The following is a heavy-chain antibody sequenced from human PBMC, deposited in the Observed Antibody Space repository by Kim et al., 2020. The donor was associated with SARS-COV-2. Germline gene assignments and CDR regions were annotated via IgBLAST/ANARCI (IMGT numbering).Heavy chain of an antibody. V-gene: IGHV3-23*01. Sequence: GESLRLSCAASGFTFSNHAMSWVRQAPGTGLEWVSATTGSGDSTFYADSVMGRFTISRDNSKNTLYLQMNSLKAEDTAVYYCARDSSRQGWLHTLWGQGTMVTVSS. CDR3: ARDSSRQGWLHTL. CDR2: TTGSGDST. D-gene: IGHD5-12*01. J-gene: IGHJ3*01. CDR1: GFTFSNHA.